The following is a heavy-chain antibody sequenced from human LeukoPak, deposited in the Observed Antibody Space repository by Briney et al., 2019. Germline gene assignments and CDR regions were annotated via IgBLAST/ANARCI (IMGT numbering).Heavy chain of an antibody. CDR2: VDPEDAKT. Sequence: ATVNISCKVSGYTFIDHYMHWVKQAPGKGLEWMGLVDPEDAKTRLTDKFQGRVTLTANTSTDKVYMELSSLRSEDTAVYYCATLTRFFNWNAVGEAFDIWGQGTMVTVSS. CDR3: ATLTRFFNWNAVGEAFDI. V-gene: IGHV1-69-2*01. J-gene: IGHJ3*02. D-gene: IGHD1-1*01. CDR1: GYTFIDHY.